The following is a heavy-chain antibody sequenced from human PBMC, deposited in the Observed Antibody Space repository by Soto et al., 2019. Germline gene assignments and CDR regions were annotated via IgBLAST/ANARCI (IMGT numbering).Heavy chain of an antibody. V-gene: IGHV3-21*01. CDR1: GFTFSSYS. Sequence: GGSLRLSCAASGFTFSSYSMNWVRQAPGKGLEWVSSISSSSSYIYYADSVKGRFTISRDNAKNSLYLQMNSLRAEDTAVYYCARELAVAGTSSPEYWGQGTLVTVSS. CDR2: ISSSSSYI. CDR3: ARELAVAGTSSPEY. J-gene: IGHJ4*02. D-gene: IGHD6-19*01.